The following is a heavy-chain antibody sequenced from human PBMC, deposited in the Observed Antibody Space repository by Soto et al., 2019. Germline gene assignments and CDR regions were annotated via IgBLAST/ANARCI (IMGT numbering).Heavy chain of an antibody. J-gene: IGHJ6*02. CDR3: ARLGGYCSTTGCYGYYAMDV. V-gene: IGHV4-39*01. CDR1: GGSISSGGYY. CDR2: IYYSGNT. D-gene: IGHD2-2*01. Sequence: TSETLSLTCTVSGGSISSGGYYWGWIRQPPGKGLEWIGSIYYSGNTYYNPSLKSRVTMSVDTSKNQFSLKLSSVTAADTAVYYCARLGGYCSTTGCYGYYAMDVWGQGTTVTVSS.